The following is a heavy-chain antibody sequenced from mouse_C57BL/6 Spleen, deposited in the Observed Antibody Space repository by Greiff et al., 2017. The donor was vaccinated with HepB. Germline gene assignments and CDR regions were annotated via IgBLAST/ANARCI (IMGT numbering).Heavy chain of an antibody. J-gene: IGHJ2*01. CDR2: IDPETGGT. Sequence: VQLQQSGAELVRPGASVTLSCKASGYTFTDYEMHWVKQTPVHGLEWIGAIDPETGGTAYNQKFKGKAILTADKSSSTAYMELRSLTSADSAVYYCTTYDYDVRFDYCGQGTTLTVSS. V-gene: IGHV1-15*01. CDR1: GYTFTDYE. CDR3: TTYDYDVRFDY. D-gene: IGHD2-4*01.